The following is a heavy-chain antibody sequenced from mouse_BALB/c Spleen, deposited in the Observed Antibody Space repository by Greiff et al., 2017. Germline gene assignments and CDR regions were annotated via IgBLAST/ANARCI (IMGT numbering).Heavy chain of an antibody. J-gene: IGHJ3*01. V-gene: IGHV2-9*02. D-gene: IGHD2-1*01. CDR3: ARDAYGKPLFAY. CDR1: GFSLTSYG. Sequence: QVQLKESGPGLVAPSQSLSITCTVSGFSLTSYGVHWVRQPPGKGLEWLGVIWAGGSTNYNSALMSRLSISKDNSKSQVFLKMNSLQTDDTAMYYCARDAYGKPLFAYWGQGTLVTVSA. CDR2: IWAGGST.